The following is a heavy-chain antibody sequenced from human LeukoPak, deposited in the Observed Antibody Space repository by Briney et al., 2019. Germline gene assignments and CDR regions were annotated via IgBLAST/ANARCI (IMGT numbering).Heavy chain of an antibody. CDR2: IYHSGST. CDR3: ARVGSGYYYSSYAFDI. D-gene: IGHD3-22*01. Sequence: PSETLSLTCTVSGGSISNDDYYWGWIRQPPGKGLEWIGYIYHSGSTYYNPSLKGRVTISVNRSKNQFSLKLSSVTAADTAVYYCARVGSGYYYSSYAFDIWGQGTMVTVSS. J-gene: IGHJ3*02. V-gene: IGHV4-30-2*01. CDR1: GGSISNDDYY.